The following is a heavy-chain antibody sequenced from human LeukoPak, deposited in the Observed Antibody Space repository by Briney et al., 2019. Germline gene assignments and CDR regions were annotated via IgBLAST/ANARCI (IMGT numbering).Heavy chain of an antibody. CDR3: ARADPHSMPFNY. D-gene: IGHD2/OR15-2a*01. V-gene: IGHV1-69*13. CDR1: GGTFSRYA. J-gene: IGHJ4*02. CDR2: IIPIFGTA. Sequence: SVKVSCKASGGTFSRYAISWVRQAPGQGLEWMGGIIPIFGTANYAQKFQGRVTITADESTSTAYMELSSLRSEDTAVYYCARADPHSMPFNYWGQGTLVTVSS.